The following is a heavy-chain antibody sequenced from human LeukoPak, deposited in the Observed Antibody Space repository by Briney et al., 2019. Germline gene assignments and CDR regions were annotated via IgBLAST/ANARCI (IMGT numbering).Heavy chain of an antibody. CDR1: GDIFSTYW. J-gene: IGHJ4*02. Sequence: GESLNISCRGSGDIFSTYWIVWVRQMPGKGLEWMGIISPHDSDTLYTPPLQSQVTISAHKSLSTAYLQGSSLRASDTAMYYCARLFGDIVVLTAIYFDYWGQGTLVTVSS. CDR2: ISPHDSDT. D-gene: IGHD2-21*02. CDR3: ARLFGDIVVLTAIYFDY. V-gene: IGHV5-51*01.